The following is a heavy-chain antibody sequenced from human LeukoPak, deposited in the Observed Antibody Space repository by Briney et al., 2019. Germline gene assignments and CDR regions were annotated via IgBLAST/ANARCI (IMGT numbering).Heavy chain of an antibody. CDR2: INHSGST. CDR3: AMIPHSSSWLYYYYYMDV. CDR1: GGSISSGSYY. V-gene: IGHV4-39*07. Sequence: PSETLSLTCTVSGGSISSGSYYWSWIRQPPGKGLEWIGEINHSGSTNYNPSLKSRVTISVDTSKNQFSLKLSSVTAADTAVYYRAMIPHSSSWLYYYYYMDVWGKGTAVTISS. D-gene: IGHD6-13*01. J-gene: IGHJ6*03.